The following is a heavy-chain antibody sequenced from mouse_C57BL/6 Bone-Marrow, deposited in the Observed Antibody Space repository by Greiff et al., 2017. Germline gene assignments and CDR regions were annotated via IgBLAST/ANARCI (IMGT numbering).Heavy chain of an antibody. CDR2: IDPEIGDT. D-gene: IGHD2-3*01. V-gene: IGHV14-4*01. CDR3: ASFDGNYFDF. CDR1: GFNFTDDY. J-gene: IGHJ2*01. Sequence: VQLQQSGAELVRPGASVKLSCTASGFNFTDDYIHWVKQRPEQGLEWIGWIDPEIGDTDYAAKFQGKATITSDTSSNTAYLQLSSLTSEDTAVYYCASFDGNYFDFWGQGTPLTVAS.